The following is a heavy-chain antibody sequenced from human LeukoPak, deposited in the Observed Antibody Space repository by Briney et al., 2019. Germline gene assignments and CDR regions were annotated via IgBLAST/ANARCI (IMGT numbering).Heavy chain of an antibody. CDR3: ARDDGDYVDYYGMDV. CDR2: ISWNSGSI. Sequence: SLRLSCAASGFTFDDYAMHWVRQAPGKGLEWVSGISWNSGSIGYADSVKGRFTISRDNAKNSLYLQMNSLRAEDTAVYYCARDDGDYVDYYGMDVWGQGTTVTVSS. D-gene: IGHD4-17*01. CDR1: GFTFDDYA. V-gene: IGHV3-9*01. J-gene: IGHJ6*02.